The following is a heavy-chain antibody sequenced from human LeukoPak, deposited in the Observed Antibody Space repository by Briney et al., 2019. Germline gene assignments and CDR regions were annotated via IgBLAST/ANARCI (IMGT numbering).Heavy chain of an antibody. D-gene: IGHD3-22*01. J-gene: IGHJ3*02. Sequence: SETLSLTCIVSGGSIGSYYWSWIRQPPGRGLEWIGYIFYSGGTNYNPSLQSRVTISVDTSKNQFSLKLNSVTAADTAVYYCARGGLWLTDVFDIWGRGTMVTVSS. V-gene: IGHV4-59*01. CDR1: GGSIGSYY. CDR3: ARGGLWLTDVFDI. CDR2: IFYSGGT.